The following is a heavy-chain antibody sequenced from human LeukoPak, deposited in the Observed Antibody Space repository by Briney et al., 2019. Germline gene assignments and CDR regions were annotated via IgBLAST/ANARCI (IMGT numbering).Heavy chain of an antibody. D-gene: IGHD3-22*01. CDR2: IYYSGST. CDR3: ARDMGSDSSGYYSYYFDY. V-gene: IGHV4-30-4*08. Sequence: SETLSLTCTVSGGSISSGDYYWSWIRQPPGKGLEWIGYIYYSGSTYYNPSLKSRVTISVDTSKNQFSLKLSSVTAADTAVYYCARDMGSDSSGYYSYYFDYWGQGTLVTVSS. CDR1: GGSISSGDYY. J-gene: IGHJ4*02.